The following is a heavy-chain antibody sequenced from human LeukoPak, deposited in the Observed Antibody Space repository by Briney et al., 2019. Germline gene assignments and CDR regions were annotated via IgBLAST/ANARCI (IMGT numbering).Heavy chain of an antibody. CDR3: ARDLKVVVAARDYYYMDV. CDR1: GYTFTGYY. CDR2: INPNSGGT. V-gene: IGHV1-2*02. J-gene: IGHJ6*03. Sequence: ASVKVSCKASGYTFTGYYMHWVRQAPGQGLEWMGWINPNSGGTDYAQKFQGRVTMTRDTSISTAYMELSRLRSDDTAVHYCARDLKVVVAARDYYYMDVWGKGTTVTVSS. D-gene: IGHD2-15*01.